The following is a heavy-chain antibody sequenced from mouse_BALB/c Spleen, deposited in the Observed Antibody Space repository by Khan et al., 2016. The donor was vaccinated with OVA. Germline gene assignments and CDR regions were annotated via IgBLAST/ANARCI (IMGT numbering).Heavy chain of an antibody. CDR1: GFTFNSYG. CDR2: ISGDSNTI. J-gene: IGHJ2*01. D-gene: IGHD1-1*01. CDR3: ATSYFYGYYFDY. Sequence: EVELVESGGGLVQPGGSRKLSCAASGFTFNSYGMHWVRQAPEKGQEWVAYISGDSNTIYYAATVKGRFTISRDNPKNTLFLQMTSLMSEDTAMYYCATSYFYGYYFDYWGPGTTLTVS. V-gene: IGHV5-17*02.